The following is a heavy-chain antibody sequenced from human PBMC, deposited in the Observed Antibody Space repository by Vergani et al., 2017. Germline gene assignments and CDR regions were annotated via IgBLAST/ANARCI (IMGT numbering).Heavy chain of an antibody. CDR3: AGDPTNPWELRRQLVYFDY. J-gene: IGHJ4*02. CDR2: INPSGGST. D-gene: IGHD6-13*01. CDR1: GYTFTSSY. V-gene: IGHV1-46*01. Sequence: QVQLVQSGAEVKKPGASVKVSCKASGYTFTSSYMHWVRQAPGQGLEWMGIINPSGGSTSCAQKFQGRVTMTRHTSTSTVDLGLSSLRSEDTAVYYCAGDPTNPWELRRQLVYFDYWGQGTLVTVSS.